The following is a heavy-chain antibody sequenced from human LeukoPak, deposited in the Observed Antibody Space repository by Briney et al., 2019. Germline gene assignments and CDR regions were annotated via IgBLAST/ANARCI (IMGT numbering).Heavy chain of an antibody. CDR2: IYSGGST. Sequence: GGSLRLSCAASGLIVSSNYMNWVRQAPGKGLEWVSVIYSGGSTYYADSVKGRFTISRDNSKNTVNLQMNDLRAEDTAVYYCARSWDARLNFDYWGQGTLVTVSS. D-gene: IGHD1-26*01. CDR1: GLIVSSNY. J-gene: IGHJ4*02. CDR3: ARSWDARLNFDY. V-gene: IGHV3-66*02.